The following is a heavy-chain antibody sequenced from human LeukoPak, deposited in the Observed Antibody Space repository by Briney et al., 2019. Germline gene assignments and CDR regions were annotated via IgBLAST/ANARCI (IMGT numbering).Heavy chain of an antibody. J-gene: IGHJ6*03. D-gene: IGHD2-2*01. V-gene: IGHV3-74*01. Sequence: GGSLRLSCAASGFTFSRYWMYWVRQAPGKGLVWVSRIRSDGSSTNYADSVKGRFTISRDNAKNTLYLQMNRLRAEDTAVYYCTRGDCSSTSCPPIYYYYYYMDVWGKGTTVTVSS. CDR1: GFTFSRYW. CDR2: IRSDGSST. CDR3: TRGDCSSTSCPPIYYYYYYMDV.